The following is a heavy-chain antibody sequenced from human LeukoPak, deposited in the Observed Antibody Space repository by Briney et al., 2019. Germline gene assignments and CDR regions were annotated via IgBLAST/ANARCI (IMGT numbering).Heavy chain of an antibody. D-gene: IGHD4-11*01. CDR2: INHSGST. CDR3: ARDDYSNYRGYGMDV. Sequence: SETLSLTCAVYGGSFSGYYWSWIRQPPGKGLEWIGEINHSGSTYYNPSLKSRVTISVDTSKNQFSLKLSSVTAADTAVYYCARDDYSNYRGYGMDVWGQGTTVTVSS. J-gene: IGHJ6*02. V-gene: IGHV4-34*09. CDR1: GGSFSGYY.